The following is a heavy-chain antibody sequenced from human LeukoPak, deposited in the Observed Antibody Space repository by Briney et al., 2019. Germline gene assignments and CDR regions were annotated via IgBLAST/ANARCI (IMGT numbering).Heavy chain of an antibody. CDR3: ARVRELATVTTFRFFQFDY. Sequence: ASVKVSCKASGYTFTSYGISWVRQAPGQGLEWMGWISAYNGNTNYAQKLQGRVTMTTDTSTSTAYMELRSLRSDDTAVYYCARVRELATVTTFRFFQFDYWGQEPLVTVSS. CDR1: GYTFTSYG. CDR2: ISAYNGNT. V-gene: IGHV1-18*01. D-gene: IGHD4-11*01. J-gene: IGHJ4*02.